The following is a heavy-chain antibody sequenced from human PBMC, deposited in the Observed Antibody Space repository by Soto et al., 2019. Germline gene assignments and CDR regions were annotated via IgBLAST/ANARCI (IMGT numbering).Heavy chain of an antibody. CDR3: AKDRDFTYYFDD. CDR1: GFTFSSYG. V-gene: IGHV3-30*18. D-gene: IGHD3-16*01. J-gene: IGHJ4*02. CDR2: ISYDGSNK. Sequence: GGSLRLSCAASGFTFSSYGMHWVRQAPGKGLEWVAVISYDGSNKYYADSVKGRFTISRDNSKNTLYLQMNSLRAEDTAVYYWAKDRDFTYYFDDWGKGTLVTVAS.